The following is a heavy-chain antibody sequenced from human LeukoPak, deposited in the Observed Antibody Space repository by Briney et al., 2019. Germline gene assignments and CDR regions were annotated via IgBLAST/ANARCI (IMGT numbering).Heavy chain of an antibody. D-gene: IGHD5-24*01. CDR2: IYYSGST. Sequence: SETLSLTCTVSGGSISSYYWSWLRQPPGKGLEWIGYIYYSGSTNYNPSLKSRVTISVDTSKNQFSLKLSSVTAADTAVYYCARGGGWLQYNWFDPWGQGTLVTVSS. V-gene: IGHV4-59*01. CDR3: ARGGGWLQYNWFDP. CDR1: GGSISSYY. J-gene: IGHJ5*02.